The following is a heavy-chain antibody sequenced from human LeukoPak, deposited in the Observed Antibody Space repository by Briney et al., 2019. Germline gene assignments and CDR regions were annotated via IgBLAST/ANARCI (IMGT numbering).Heavy chain of an antibody. CDR2: IIPIFGTA. D-gene: IGHD3-3*01. V-gene: IGHV1-69*06. Sequence: ASVKVSCKASGGTFSSYAISWVRQAPGQGLEWMGGIIPIFGTANYAQKFQGRVTITADKSTSTAYMELSSLRSEDTAVYYCACHYDFWSGYYEGVYYYYMDVWGKGTTVTVSS. CDR1: GGTFSSYA. CDR3: ACHYDFWSGYYEGVYYYYMDV. J-gene: IGHJ6*03.